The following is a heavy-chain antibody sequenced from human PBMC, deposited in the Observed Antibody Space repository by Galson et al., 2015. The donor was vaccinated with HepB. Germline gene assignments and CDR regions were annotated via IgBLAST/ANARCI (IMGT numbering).Heavy chain of an antibody. CDR3: AREYYGGYYGMDV. V-gene: IGHV3-30-3*01. D-gene: IGHD2-21*01. CDR1: GFTFSSYA. CDR2: ISYDGSNK. J-gene: IGHJ6*02. Sequence: SLRLSCAASGFTFSSYAMHWVRQAPGKGPEWVAVISYDGSNKYYADSVKGRFTISRDNSKNTLYLQMNSLRAEDTAVYYCAREYYGGYYGMDVWGQGTTVTVSS.